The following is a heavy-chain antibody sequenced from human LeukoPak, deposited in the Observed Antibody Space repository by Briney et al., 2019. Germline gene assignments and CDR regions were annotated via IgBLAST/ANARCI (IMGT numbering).Heavy chain of an antibody. CDR3: ARDHREYCGGHCYFDY. D-gene: IGHD2-21*02. CDR2: INPSGGSA. Sequence: GASVKVSCKASGYTFTSYYMHWVRQAPGQGLEWMGIINPSGGSASYAQKFQGRVTMTRDTSTSTVYMELSSLRSEDTAVYYCARDHREYCGGHCYFDYWGQGTLVTVSS. V-gene: IGHV1-46*01. J-gene: IGHJ4*02. CDR1: GYTFTSYY.